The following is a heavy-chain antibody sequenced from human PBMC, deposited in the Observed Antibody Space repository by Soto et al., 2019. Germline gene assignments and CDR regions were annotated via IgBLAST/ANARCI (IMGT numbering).Heavy chain of an antibody. D-gene: IGHD2-2*01. CDR1: GFTVSNNY. CDR3: GAQPGGGGY. J-gene: IGHJ4*02. Sequence: EVQLVESGGGLIQPGGSLRLSCAVSGFTVSNNYMSWVRQAPGKGLEGVSVIYSGGYTAYGDSVKGRFTISRDNSKNTLYLQCKSLGAAERGVFSCGAQPGGGGYWGQGTLVTVSS. CDR2: IYSGGYT. V-gene: IGHV3-53*01.